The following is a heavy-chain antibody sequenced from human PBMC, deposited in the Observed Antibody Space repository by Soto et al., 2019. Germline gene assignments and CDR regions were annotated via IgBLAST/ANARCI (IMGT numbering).Heavy chain of an antibody. CDR1: GGSISSSSYY. CDR3: ACIVVVPAAYYYYYGMDV. V-gene: IGHV4-39*01. D-gene: IGHD2-2*01. J-gene: IGHJ6*02. Sequence: PSETLSLTCTVSGGSISSSSYYWGWIRQPPGKGLEWIGSIYYSGSTYYNPSLKSRVTISVDTSKNQFSLKLSSVAAADTAVYYCACIVVVPAAYYYYYGMDVWGQGTTVIVSS. CDR2: IYYSGST.